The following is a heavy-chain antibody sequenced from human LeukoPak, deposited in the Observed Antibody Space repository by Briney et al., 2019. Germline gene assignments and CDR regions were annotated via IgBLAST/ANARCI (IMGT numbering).Heavy chain of an antibody. CDR3: AGTTGWYSIDY. J-gene: IGHJ4*02. V-gene: IGHV4-59*08. CDR1: GGSISSYY. Sequence: PSETLSLTCTVSGGSISSYYWSWIRQPPGKGLEWIGYIYYSGSTNYNPSLKSRVTISVDTSKNQFSLKLNSVTAADTAVYYCAGTTGWYSIDYWGQGTLVTVSS. CDR2: IYYSGST. D-gene: IGHD6-19*01.